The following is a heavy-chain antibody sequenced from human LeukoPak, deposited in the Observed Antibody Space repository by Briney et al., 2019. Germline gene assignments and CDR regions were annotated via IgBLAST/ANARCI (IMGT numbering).Heavy chain of an antibody. CDR3: ARIKGGTSATISY. CDR2: IDQDGSEP. D-gene: IGHD1-26*01. Sequence: GGSLRLSCAASGFMFSGYWMSWVRQAPGKGLEGVANIDQDGSEPYYVDSVKGRFTISKDNARNSLFLQTNSLRAEDTGVYYCARIKGGTSATISYWGQGTLVTVSS. J-gene: IGHJ4*02. V-gene: IGHV3-7*01. CDR1: GFMFSGYW.